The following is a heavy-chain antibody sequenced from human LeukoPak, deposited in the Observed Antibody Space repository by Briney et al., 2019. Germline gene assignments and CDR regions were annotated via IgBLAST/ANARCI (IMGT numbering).Heavy chain of an antibody. Sequence: GGSLRLSCAASVFTFSNYYMNWLRQAPGKGLEWVSFINCCETYIYYADSVKGRFTISRDNAKTSLFLQVNSVSAEDTAVYYGAREGALTETKDALDIRGQGTMVTVSS. CDR3: AREGALTETKDALDI. V-gene: IGHV3-21*01. CDR2: INCCETYI. J-gene: IGHJ3*02. D-gene: IGHD3-16*01. CDR1: VFTFSNYY.